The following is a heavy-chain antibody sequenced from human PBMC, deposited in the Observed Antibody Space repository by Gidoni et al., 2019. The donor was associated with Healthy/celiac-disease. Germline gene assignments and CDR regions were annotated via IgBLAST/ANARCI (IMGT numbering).Heavy chain of an antibody. D-gene: IGHD3-10*01. CDR3: ARVSGLRVPYYFDY. Sequence: QVQLQESGPGLLKPSETLSLTCTVSGYSISSGYYWGWIRQPPGKGLEWIGSIYHSGSTYYNPSLKSRVTISVDTSKNQFSLKLSSVTAADTAVYYCARVSGLRVPYYFDYWGQGTLVTVSS. CDR1: GYSISSGYY. V-gene: IGHV4-38-2*02. J-gene: IGHJ4*02. CDR2: IYHSGST.